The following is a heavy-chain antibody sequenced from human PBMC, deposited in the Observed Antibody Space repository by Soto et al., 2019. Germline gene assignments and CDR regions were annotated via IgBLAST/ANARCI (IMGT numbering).Heavy chain of an antibody. D-gene: IGHD3-22*01. Sequence: LRLSCAASGFTFSSYGMHWVRPAPGKGLEWVAVIWYDGSNKYYADSVKGRFTISRDNSKNTLYLQMNSLRAEDTAVYYCARDRDPPYYYDSSGSQALGYWAQGTLVNVSS. V-gene: IGHV3-33*01. J-gene: IGHJ4*02. CDR2: IWYDGSNK. CDR1: GFTFSSYG. CDR3: ARDRDPPYYYDSSGSQALGY.